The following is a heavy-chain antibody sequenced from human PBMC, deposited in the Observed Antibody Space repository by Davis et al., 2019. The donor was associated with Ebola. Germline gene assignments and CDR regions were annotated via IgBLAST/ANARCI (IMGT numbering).Heavy chain of an antibody. J-gene: IGHJ4*02. V-gene: IGHV4-59*08. CDR2: IYYSGST. Sequence: MPSETLSLTCTVSGGSISSYYWSWIRQPPGKGLEWIGYIYYSGSTNYNPSLKSRVTISVDTSKNQFSLKLSSVTAADTAVYYCARHQYCSGSGGSCYLLDYWGQGTLVTVSS. CDR1: GGSISSYY. CDR3: ARHQYCSGSGGSCYLLDY. D-gene: IGHD2-15*01.